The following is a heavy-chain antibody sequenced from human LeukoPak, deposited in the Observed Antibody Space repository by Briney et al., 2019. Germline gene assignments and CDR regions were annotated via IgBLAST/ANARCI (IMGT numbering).Heavy chain of an antibody. D-gene: IGHD2-15*01. CDR3: ASLADSGSCSGSSCSGSDP. Sequence: GGSLRLSCAASGFTVSSNYMSWVRQAPGKGLEWVSVIYSGGSTYYADSVKGRFTISRDNSKNTLYLQMNSLRAEDTAVYYCASLADSGSCSGSSCSGSDPWGQGTLVTVSS. CDR1: GFTVSSNY. CDR2: IYSGGST. J-gene: IGHJ5*02. V-gene: IGHV3-66*01.